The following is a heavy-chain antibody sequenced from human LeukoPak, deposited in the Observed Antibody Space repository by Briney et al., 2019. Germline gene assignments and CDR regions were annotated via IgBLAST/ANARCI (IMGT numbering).Heavy chain of an antibody. D-gene: IGHD3-22*01. V-gene: IGHV3-30-3*01. Sequence: PGGSLRLSCAASGFTFSSYAMHWVRQAPGKGLEWVAVISYDGSNKYYADSVKGRFTISRDNSKNTLYLQMNSLRAEDTAVYYCAREFRKSTKNYDSSSWGQGTLVTVSS. CDR1: GFTFSSYA. J-gene: IGHJ4*02. CDR2: ISYDGSNK. CDR3: AREFRKSTKNYDSSS.